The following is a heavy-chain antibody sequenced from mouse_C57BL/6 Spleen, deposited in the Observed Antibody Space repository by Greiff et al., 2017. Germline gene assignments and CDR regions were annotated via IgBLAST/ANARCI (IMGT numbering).Heavy chain of an antibody. CDR2: IYPGSGST. Sequence: VQLQQPGAELVKPGASVKMSCKASGYTFTSYWITWVKQRPGQGLEWIGDIYPGSGSTNYNEKFKSKATLTVDTSSSTAYMQLSSLTSEDSAVYYCASQHYGYDYFDYWGQGTTLTVSS. V-gene: IGHV1-55*01. CDR1: GYTFTSYW. D-gene: IGHD2-2*01. CDR3: ASQHYGYDYFDY. J-gene: IGHJ2*01.